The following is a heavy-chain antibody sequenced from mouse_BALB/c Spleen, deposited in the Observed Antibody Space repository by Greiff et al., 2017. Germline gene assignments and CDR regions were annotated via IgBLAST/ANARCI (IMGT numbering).Heavy chain of an antibody. D-gene: IGHD1-1*01. CDR2: INPSNGGT. CDR1: GYTFTSYY. J-gene: IGHJ1*01. V-gene: IGHV1S81*02. CDR3: TSDYGSSYNWYFDV. Sequence: VQLQQSGAELVKPGASVKLSCKASGYTFTSYYMYWVKQRPGQGLEWIGEINPSNGGTNFNEKFKSKATLTVDKSSSTAYMQLSSLTSEDSAVYYCTSDYGSSYNWYFDVWGAGTTVTVSS.